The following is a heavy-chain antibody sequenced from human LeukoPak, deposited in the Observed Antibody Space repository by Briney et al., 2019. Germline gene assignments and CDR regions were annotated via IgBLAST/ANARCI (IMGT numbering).Heavy chain of an antibody. V-gene: IGHV3-33*01. CDR2: IWYDGSNT. Sequence: PGGSLRLSCAASGFAFKNYGMHWVRQAPGKGLEWVGVIWYDGSNTQYGDSVKGRFTITRDNSKNTLSLQMNGLRAEDTAGYYCARDRNWGKSVWYFDLWGRGALVAVSS. D-gene: IGHD7-27*01. CDR3: ARDRNWGKSVWYFDL. CDR1: GFAFKNYG. J-gene: IGHJ2*01.